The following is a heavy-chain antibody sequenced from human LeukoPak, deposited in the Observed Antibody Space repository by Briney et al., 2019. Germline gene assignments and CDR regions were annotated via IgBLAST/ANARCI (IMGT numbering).Heavy chain of an antibody. CDR1: GGSFSGYY. Sequence: MPSETLSLTCAVYGGSFSGYYWSWIRQPPGKGLEWIGEINHSGSTNYNPSLKSRVTISVDTSKNQFSLKLSSVTAADTAVYYCARGLEERSITMIVVVITGGIFDYWGQGTLVTVSS. D-gene: IGHD3-22*01. V-gene: IGHV4-34*01. CDR3: ARGLEERSITMIVVVITGGIFDY. J-gene: IGHJ4*02. CDR2: INHSGST.